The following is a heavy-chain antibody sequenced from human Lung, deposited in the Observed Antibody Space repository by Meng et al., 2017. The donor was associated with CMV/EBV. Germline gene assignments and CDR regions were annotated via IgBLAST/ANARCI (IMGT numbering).Heavy chain of an antibody. V-gene: IGHV3-7*01. CDR3: VTKPLTRGSAH. D-gene: IGHD3-10*01. CDR1: GLIFSGYW. J-gene: IGHJ4*02. Sequence: GEXXKISCAASGLIFSGYWMTWVRQAPGKGLEWVANIKTDGSEKYYLDSVKGRFTISRDNAKNSLYLHMNNLRAEDTGVYYCVTKPLTRGSAHWGQGTFVTLVS. CDR2: IKTDGSEK.